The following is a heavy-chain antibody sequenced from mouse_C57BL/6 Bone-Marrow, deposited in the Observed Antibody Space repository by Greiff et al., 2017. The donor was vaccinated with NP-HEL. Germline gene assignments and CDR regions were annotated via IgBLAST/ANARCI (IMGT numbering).Heavy chain of an antibody. Sequence: VKLVESGAELVKPGASVKISCKASGYAFSSYWMNWVKQRPGKGLEWIGQIYPGDGDTNYNGKFKGKATLTADKSSSTAYMQLSSLTSEDSAVYFCARKGLTGTKYFDVWGTGTTVTVSS. D-gene: IGHD4-1*01. V-gene: IGHV1-80*01. CDR2: IYPGDGDT. J-gene: IGHJ1*03. CDR1: GYAFSSYW. CDR3: ARKGLTGTKYFDV.